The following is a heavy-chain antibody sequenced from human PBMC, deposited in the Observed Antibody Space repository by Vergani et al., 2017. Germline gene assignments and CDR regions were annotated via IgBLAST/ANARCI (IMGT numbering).Heavy chain of an antibody. V-gene: IGHV1-3*01. J-gene: IGHJ4*02. Sequence: QVQLVQSGAEVKKPGASVKVSCKASGHTFTSYAMHWVRQAPGQRPEWMGWINAGNGKTKYSQKFQGRVTINRDTSASTAYMELSSLRSEDTAVYYCAREATGSYGGGFDYWGQGTLVTVSS. CDR1: GHTFTSYA. CDR3: AREATGSYGGGFDY. CDR2: INAGNGKT. D-gene: IGHD1-26*01.